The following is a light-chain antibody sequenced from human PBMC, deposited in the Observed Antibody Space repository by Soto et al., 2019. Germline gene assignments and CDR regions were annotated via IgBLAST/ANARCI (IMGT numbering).Light chain of an antibody. CDR3: QQYNGYWT. CDR1: QSISDS. CDR2: EAS. V-gene: IGKV1-5*03. Sequence: DVQMTQSPSTLSASVGDRVTITCRASQSISDSLAWYQQKPGKAPKRLIYEASNLKSGVPSRFSGSGSGTEYPLTISSLQPDDFASYYCQQYNGYWTFGQGTKVEIK. J-gene: IGKJ1*01.